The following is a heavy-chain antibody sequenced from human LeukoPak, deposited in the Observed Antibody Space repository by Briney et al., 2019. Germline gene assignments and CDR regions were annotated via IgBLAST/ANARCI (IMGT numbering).Heavy chain of an antibody. CDR1: GFTVSSNY. V-gene: IGHV3-53*01. CDR2: IYSGGST. Sequence: GGSLRLSCAASGFTVSSNYMSWARQAPGKGLEWVSVIYSGGSTYYADSVKGRFTISRDNSKNTLYLQMNSLRAEDTAVYYCARGLDGYGYYYYGMDVWGQGTTVTVSS. D-gene: IGHD5-18*01. J-gene: IGHJ6*02. CDR3: ARGLDGYGYYYYGMDV.